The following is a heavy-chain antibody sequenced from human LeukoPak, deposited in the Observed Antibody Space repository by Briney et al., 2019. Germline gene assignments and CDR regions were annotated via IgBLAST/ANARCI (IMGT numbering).Heavy chain of an antibody. CDR3: ARGNFRRDGYNFDY. CDR2: IWYDGSNK. V-gene: IGHV3-33*01. Sequence: GGSLGLSCAASGFIFSGYGMHWVRQAPGKGLEWGAVIWYDGSNKYYADSVKGRFTISRDNSKNTLYLQMNSLRAEDTAVFYCARGNFRRDGYNFDYWGQGTLVTVSS. D-gene: IGHD5-24*01. J-gene: IGHJ4*02. CDR1: GFIFSGYG.